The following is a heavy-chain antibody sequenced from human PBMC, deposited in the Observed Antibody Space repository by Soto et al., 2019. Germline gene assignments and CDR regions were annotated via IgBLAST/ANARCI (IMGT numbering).Heavy chain of an antibody. CDR1: GGSISNYY. J-gene: IGHJ4*02. D-gene: IGHD3-3*01. Sequence: SETLSLTCTVSGGSISNYYWSWIRQPPGKGLEWIVYIFYSGRTNYNPSLKSRVTISVDTSKNQFSLKLSSVTAADTAVYYCARHLMRLEYYDFWSGYNDYWGQGTLVTVSS. V-gene: IGHV4-59*08. CDR2: IFYSGRT. CDR3: ARHLMRLEYYDFWSGYNDY.